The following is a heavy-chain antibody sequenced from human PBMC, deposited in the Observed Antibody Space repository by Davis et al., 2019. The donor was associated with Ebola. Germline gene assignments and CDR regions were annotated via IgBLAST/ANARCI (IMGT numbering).Heavy chain of an antibody. CDR3: ARGQYSSSSLYYYYYGMDV. V-gene: IGHV4-31*03. D-gene: IGHD6-6*01. Sequence: SETLSLTCTVSGGSISSGGYYWSWIRQHPGKGLEWIGYIYYSGSTYYNPSLKSRVTISVDTSKNQFSLKLSSVTAADTAVYYCARGQYSSSSLYYYYYGMDVWGQGTTVTVSS. CDR1: GGSISSGGYY. CDR2: IYYSGST. J-gene: IGHJ6*02.